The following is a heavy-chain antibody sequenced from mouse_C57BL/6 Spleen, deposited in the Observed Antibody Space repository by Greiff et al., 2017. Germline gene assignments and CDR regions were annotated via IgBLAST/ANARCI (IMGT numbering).Heavy chain of an antibody. V-gene: IGHV1-61*01. CDR1: GYTFTSYW. CDR3: ARGDGPHAMDY. D-gene: IGHD2-3*01. J-gene: IGHJ4*01. Sequence: QVQLQQPGAELVRPGSSVKLSCKASGYTFTSYWMDWVKQRPGQGLEWIGNIYPSDSETHYNQKFKDKATLTVDKSSSTAYMQLSSLTSEDSAVYCCARGDGPHAMDYWGQGTSVTVSS. CDR2: IYPSDSET.